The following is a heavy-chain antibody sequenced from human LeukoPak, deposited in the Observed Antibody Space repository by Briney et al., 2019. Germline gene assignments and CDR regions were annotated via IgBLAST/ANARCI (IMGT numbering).Heavy chain of an antibody. Sequence: GGSLRLSCAASGFTFSSYGMHWVRQAPGKGLEWVAVIWYDGSNKYYADSVKGRFTISRDNSKNTLYQQMNSLRAEDTAVYYCARAGAPAAIYWYFDLWGRGTLVTVSS. CDR2: IWYDGSNK. CDR3: ARAGAPAAIYWYFDL. J-gene: IGHJ2*01. CDR1: GFTFSSYG. D-gene: IGHD2-2*01. V-gene: IGHV3-33*01.